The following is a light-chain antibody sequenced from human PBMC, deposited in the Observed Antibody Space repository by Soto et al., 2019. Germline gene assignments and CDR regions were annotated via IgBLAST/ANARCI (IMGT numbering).Light chain of an antibody. Sequence: EIVLTQSPGTVSLSPGERATLSCRASQSVRSSYLAWYQQKPGQAPRLLIYDASTRATDIPDRFSGSGSGTDFTLTSSRLEPEDFEVYYCQQYATPPGTFGQGTEVDIK. CDR3: QQYATPPGT. CDR1: QSVRSSY. J-gene: IGKJ1*01. V-gene: IGKV3-20*01. CDR2: DAS.